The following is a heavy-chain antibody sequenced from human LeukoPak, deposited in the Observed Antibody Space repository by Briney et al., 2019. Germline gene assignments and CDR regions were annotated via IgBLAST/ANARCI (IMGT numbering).Heavy chain of an antibody. D-gene: IGHD4-23*01. V-gene: IGHV1-69*05. CDR3: ARDPFGGTVGDWFDP. J-gene: IGHJ5*02. CDR2: IIPIFGTA. CDR1: GGTFSSYA. Sequence: SVKVSCKASGGTFSSYAISWVRQAPGQGLEWMGGIIPIFGTANYAQKFQGRVTITTDESTSTAYMELSSLRSEDTAVYYCARDPFGGTVGDWFDPWGQGTLVTVSS.